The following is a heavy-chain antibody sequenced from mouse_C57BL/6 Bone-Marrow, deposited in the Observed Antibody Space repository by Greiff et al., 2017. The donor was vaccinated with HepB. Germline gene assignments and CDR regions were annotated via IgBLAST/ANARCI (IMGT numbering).Heavy chain of an antibody. CDR1: GFTFSSYG. D-gene: IGHD2-12*01. J-gene: IGHJ3*01. Sequence: EVKLMESGGDLVKPGGSLKLSCAASGFTFSSYGMSWVRQTPDKRLEWVATISSGGSYTYYPDSVKGRFTITRDNAKNTLYLQMSSLKSEDTAMYFCARHPSYDGFAYWGQGTLVTVSA. V-gene: IGHV5-6*01. CDR2: ISSGGSYT. CDR3: ARHPSYDGFAY.